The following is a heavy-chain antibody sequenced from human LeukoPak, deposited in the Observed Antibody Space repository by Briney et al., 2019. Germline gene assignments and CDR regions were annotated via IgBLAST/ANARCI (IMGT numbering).Heavy chain of an antibody. CDR3: ARGESRVSICH. V-gene: IGHV4-30-4*01. CDR1: GGSISSGDYY. Sequence: SETLSLTCTVSGGSISSGDYYWSWIRQPPGKGLEWIGCIYYSGSTYYNPSLKSRVTISVDTSKNQFSLKLSSVTAADTAVYYCARGESRVSICHWGQGTLVTVSS. CDR2: IYYSGST. J-gene: IGHJ4*02. D-gene: IGHD6-13*01.